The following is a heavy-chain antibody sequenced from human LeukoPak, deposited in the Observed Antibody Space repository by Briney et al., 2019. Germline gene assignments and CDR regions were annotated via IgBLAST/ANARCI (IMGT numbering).Heavy chain of an antibody. V-gene: IGHV3-21*04. CDR2: ISSSSSYI. D-gene: IGHD3-10*01. CDR3: AKDRFAGSALPGI. CDR1: GFTFSSYS. Sequence: GGSLRLSCAASGFTFSSYSMNWVRQAPGKGLEWVSSISSSSSYIYYADSVKGRFTISRDNAKNSLYLQMNSLRAEDTAVYYCAKDRFAGSALPGIWGQGTMVTVSS. J-gene: IGHJ3*02.